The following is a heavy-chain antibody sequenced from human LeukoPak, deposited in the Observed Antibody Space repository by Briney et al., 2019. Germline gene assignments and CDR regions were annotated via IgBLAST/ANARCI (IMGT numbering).Heavy chain of an antibody. D-gene: IGHD5-24*01. Sequence: PGGSLRLSCAASGFTFSSYGMHWVRQAPGKGLEWVSAISGSGGSTYYADSVRGRFTISRDNSKNTLYLQMNSLRAEDTAVYYCAKDRDGYNSPFDYWGQGTLVTVSS. V-gene: IGHV3-23*01. CDR2: ISGSGGST. CDR1: GFTFSSYG. J-gene: IGHJ4*02. CDR3: AKDRDGYNSPFDY.